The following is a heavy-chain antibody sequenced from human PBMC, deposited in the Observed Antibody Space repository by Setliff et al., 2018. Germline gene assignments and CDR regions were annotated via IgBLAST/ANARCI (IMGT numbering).Heavy chain of an antibody. D-gene: IGHD3-10*01. Sequence: GESLKISCKGSGYSFSTCWIGWVRQMPGKGLEWMGIIYPGDSVTRYSPSFQGQVTISVDKSINTAYLQWSSLRASDTAIYYCARHPYYYGSGTYLDNNNRWFDPWGQGTLVTISS. J-gene: IGHJ5*02. V-gene: IGHV5-51*01. CDR3: ARHPYYYGSGTYLDNNNRWFDP. CDR2: IYPGDSVT. CDR1: GYSFSTCW.